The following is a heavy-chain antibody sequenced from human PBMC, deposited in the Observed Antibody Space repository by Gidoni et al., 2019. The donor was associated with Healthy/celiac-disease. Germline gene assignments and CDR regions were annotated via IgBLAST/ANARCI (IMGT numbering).Heavy chain of an antibody. D-gene: IGHD6-13*01. CDR3: ARSFIAAAGLPLRSRSYFDY. V-gene: IGHV4-61*02. CDR2: IYTSGST. Sequence: QVQLQESGPGLVKPSQTLSLNCTVSGGSISSGSYYWSWIRQPAGKGLEWIGRIYTSGSTNYNPSLKSRVTMSVDTSKNQFSLKLSSVTAADTAVYYCARSFIAAAGLPLRSRSYFDYWGQGTLVTVSS. J-gene: IGHJ4*02. CDR1: GGSISSGSYY.